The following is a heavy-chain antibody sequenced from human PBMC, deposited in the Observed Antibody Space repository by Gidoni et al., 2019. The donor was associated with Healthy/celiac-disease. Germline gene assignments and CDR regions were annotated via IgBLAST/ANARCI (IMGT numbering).Heavy chain of an antibody. CDR3: ARDGRRSSGWIIEERFDY. J-gene: IGHJ4*02. CDR1: GFTFSSYW. Sequence: EVQLVESGGGLVQPGGSLRLSCAASGFTFSSYWMSWVRQAPGKGLEWVANIKQDGSEKYYVDSVKGRFTISRDNAKNSLYLQMNSLRAEDTAVYYCARDGRRSSGWIIEERFDYWGQGTLVTVSS. CDR2: IKQDGSEK. V-gene: IGHV3-7*01. D-gene: IGHD6-19*01.